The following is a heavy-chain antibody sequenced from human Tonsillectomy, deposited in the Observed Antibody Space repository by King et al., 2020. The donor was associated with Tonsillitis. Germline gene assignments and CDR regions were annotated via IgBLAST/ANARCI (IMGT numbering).Heavy chain of an antibody. CDR1: GFTFDHYW. V-gene: IGHV3-7*03. CDR2: INQGGSEQ. J-gene: IGHJ4*02. Sequence: VQLVESGGGLVQPGGSLRLSCAASGFTFDHYWMSWVRQAPGKGLEWVSNINQGGSEQYYVDSVKWRFTNASDNAKNYLYLQMNSLRIEDTAIYYCAREAHSVDYWGQGTLVTVSS. CDR3: AREAHSVDY.